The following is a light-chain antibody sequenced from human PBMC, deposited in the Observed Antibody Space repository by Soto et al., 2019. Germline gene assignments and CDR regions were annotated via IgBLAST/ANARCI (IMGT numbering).Light chain of an antibody. Sequence: QSALTQPASVSGSPGQSITISCTGTSSDVGHYNYVSWYQHHPGKAPKLMIYDVSHRPSGVSVRLSGSKSGNTASLTISGLQAEDEADYYCSSYGGASAPVLFGGGTKLTVL. V-gene: IGLV2-14*03. CDR1: SSDVGHYNY. CDR3: SSYGGASAPVL. J-gene: IGLJ3*02. CDR2: DVS.